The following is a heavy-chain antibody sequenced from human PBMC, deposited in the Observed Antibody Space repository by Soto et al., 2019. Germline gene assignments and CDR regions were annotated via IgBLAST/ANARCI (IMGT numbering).Heavy chain of an antibody. J-gene: IGHJ5*01. Sequence: PGGSLRLSCAASGLTFDNHAMHWVRQAPGKGLEWVSGISWNSGSIGYADSVKGRFTISRDNAKNSLYLQMNSLRAEDTALYYCAKDSQSYSSSWFDSWGQGTLVTVSS. D-gene: IGHD6-13*01. CDR2: ISWNSGSI. CDR3: AKDSQSYSSSWFDS. V-gene: IGHV3-9*01. CDR1: GLTFDNHA.